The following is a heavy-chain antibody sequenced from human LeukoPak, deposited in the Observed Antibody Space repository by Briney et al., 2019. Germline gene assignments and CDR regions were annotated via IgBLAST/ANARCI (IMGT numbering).Heavy chain of an antibody. J-gene: IGHJ4*02. Sequence: PSETLSLTCAVYGGSFSGYYWSWIRQPPGKGLEGIGEINHSGSTNYNPSLKSRVTISVDTSKNQFSLKLSSVTAADTAVYYCARGLSSRLRGGCYWGQGTLVTVSS. CDR1: GGSFSGYY. D-gene: IGHD3-10*01. CDR3: ARGLSSRLRGGCY. V-gene: IGHV4-34*01. CDR2: INHSGST.